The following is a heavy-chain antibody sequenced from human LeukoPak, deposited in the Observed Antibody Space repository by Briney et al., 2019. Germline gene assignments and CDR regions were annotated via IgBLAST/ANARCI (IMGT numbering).Heavy chain of an antibody. V-gene: IGHV4-59*01. Sequence: SETLSLTCTVSGGSISSYYWSWIRQPPGKGLEWIGYIYYSGSTNYNPSLKSRVTISVDTSKNQFSLKVSSVTAADTAVYYCARAEGSSWYTRTWFDPWGQGTLVTVSS. CDR1: GGSISSYY. J-gene: IGHJ5*02. CDR2: IYYSGST. CDR3: ARAEGSSWYTRTWFDP. D-gene: IGHD6-13*01.